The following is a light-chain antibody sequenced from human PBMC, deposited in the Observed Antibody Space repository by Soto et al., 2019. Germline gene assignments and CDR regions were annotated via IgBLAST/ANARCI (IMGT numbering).Light chain of an antibody. J-gene: IGKJ1*01. V-gene: IGKV3-20*01. CDR2: GAS. CDR1: QSVSSSY. Sequence: EIVLTQSPGTLSLSPGERATLSCRASQSVSSSYLAWYQQKPGQAPRPLLFGASSRATGIPDRFSGSGSGTDFTLTISRMEPEDFAVYYCHQYGSSPKTLGHGTKVEIK. CDR3: HQYGSSPKT.